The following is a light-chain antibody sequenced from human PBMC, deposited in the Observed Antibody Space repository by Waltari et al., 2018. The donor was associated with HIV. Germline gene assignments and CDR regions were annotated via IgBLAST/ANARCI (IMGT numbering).Light chain of an antibody. CDR1: SSDIGGYNF. CDR2: EVT. CDR3: SSYTSSATGVL. J-gene: IGLJ2*01. Sequence: QSALTQPASVSGSPGQSITISCTGTSSDIGGYNFVSWYQQHPGRAPRLMIYEVTSRPSGVSNRLSGSRSGNTASLTISGLQAEDEADYYCSSYTSSATGVLFGGGTTLTVL. V-gene: IGLV2-14*01.